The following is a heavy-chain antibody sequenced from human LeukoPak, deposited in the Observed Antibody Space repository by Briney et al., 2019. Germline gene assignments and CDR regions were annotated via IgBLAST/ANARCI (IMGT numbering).Heavy chain of an antibody. J-gene: IGHJ4*02. CDR2: IYYSGST. CDR1: GGSISSYY. CDR3: ARDRDGDYNY. D-gene: IGHD4-17*01. V-gene: IGHV4-59*01. Sequence: SETLSLTCTVSGGSISSYYWSWLRQPPGKGLEWIGYIYYSGSTNYNPSLKSRVTISVDTSKNQFSLKLSSVTAADTAVYYCARDRDGDYNYWGQGTLVTVSS.